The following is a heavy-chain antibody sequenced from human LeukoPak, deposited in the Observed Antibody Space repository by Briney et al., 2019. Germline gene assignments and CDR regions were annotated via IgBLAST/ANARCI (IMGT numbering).Heavy chain of an antibody. CDR1: GFTFSSYA. CDR2: ISYDGSNK. CDR3: ARDTVSSSWYQGYFDH. D-gene: IGHD6-13*01. J-gene: IGHJ4*02. Sequence: GGSLRLSCAASGFTFSSYAMHWVRQAPGKGLEWVAVISYDGSNKYYADSVKGRFTIPRDNSKNTLYLQMNSLRAEDTAVYYCARDTVSSSWYQGYFDHWGQGTLVTVSS. V-gene: IGHV3-30-3*01.